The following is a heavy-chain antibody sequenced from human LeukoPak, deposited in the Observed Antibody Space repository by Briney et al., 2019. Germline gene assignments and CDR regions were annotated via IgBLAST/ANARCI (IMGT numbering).Heavy chain of an antibody. Sequence: PSETLSLTCAVSGGSISSDNWWSWIRQPPGKGLEWIGEVLRSGSTNYNPSLKSRVTISVDTSKNQFSLKLSSVTAADTAVYYCARGRTSRYCSSTSCYHYYYYGMDVWGQGTTVTVSS. CDR3: ARGRTSRYCSSTSCYHYYYYGMDV. CDR2: VLRSGST. D-gene: IGHD2-2*01. V-gene: IGHV4-4*02. J-gene: IGHJ6*02. CDR1: GGSISSDNW.